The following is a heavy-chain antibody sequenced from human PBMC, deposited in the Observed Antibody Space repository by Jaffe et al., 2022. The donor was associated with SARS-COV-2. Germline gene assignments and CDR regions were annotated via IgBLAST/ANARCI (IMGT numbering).Heavy chain of an antibody. CDR3: TRANFGFDY. V-gene: IGHV3-11*01. D-gene: IGHD2-8*01. CDR2: ISGGSDTI. Sequence: QVQLVESGGGLVKPGGSLRLSCATSGFRLSDYFMSWIRQAPGKGLEWISYISGGSDTIHYADSVKGRFTISRDNAKNLVYLQMNSLRADDTAVYYCTRANFGFDYWGEGTQVTVSS. CDR1: GFRLSDYF. J-gene: IGHJ4*02.